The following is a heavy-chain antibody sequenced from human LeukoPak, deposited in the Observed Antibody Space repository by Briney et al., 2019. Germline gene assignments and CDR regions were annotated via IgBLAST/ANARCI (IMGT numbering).Heavy chain of an antibody. CDR1: GGTFSSYA. Sequence: GASVKVSCKASGGTFSSYAISWVRQAPGQGLEWMGRIIPILGIANYAQKFQGRVTITADKSTSTAYMELSSLRSEDTAVYYCARGLRYFDWSHVDVWGQGTTVTVSS. V-gene: IGHV1-69*04. CDR3: ARGLRYFDWSHVDV. D-gene: IGHD3-9*01. CDR2: IIPILGIA. J-gene: IGHJ6*02.